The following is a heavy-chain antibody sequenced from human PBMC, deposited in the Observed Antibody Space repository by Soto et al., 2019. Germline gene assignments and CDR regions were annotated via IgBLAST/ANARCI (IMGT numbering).Heavy chain of an antibody. Sequence: EVQLVESGGGLVQPGGSLRLSCAASGFTFSSYWMSWVRQAPGKGLEWVANIKQDGSEKYYVDSVKGRFTISRDNAKNSLYLQMNSLRAGDTAVYYCARDDLEYCSSTSCDYYGMDVWGQGTTVTVSS. D-gene: IGHD2-2*01. CDR2: IKQDGSEK. CDR1: GFTFSSYW. V-gene: IGHV3-7*05. J-gene: IGHJ6*02. CDR3: ARDDLEYCSSTSCDYYGMDV.